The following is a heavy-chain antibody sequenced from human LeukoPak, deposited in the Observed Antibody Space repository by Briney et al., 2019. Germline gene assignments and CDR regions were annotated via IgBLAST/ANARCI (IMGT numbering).Heavy chain of an antibody. D-gene: IGHD5-12*01. CDR1: GGSFSDYY. Sequence: PSETLSLTCAVYGGSFSDYYWSWIRQPPGQGLEWIGEINHSGSTNYNPSLKSRVTMSVDTSKNQFSLKLSSVTAADTAVYFCASGSSGYDPWGQGTLVTVSS. J-gene: IGHJ5*02. CDR2: INHSGST. V-gene: IGHV4-34*01. CDR3: ASGSSGYDP.